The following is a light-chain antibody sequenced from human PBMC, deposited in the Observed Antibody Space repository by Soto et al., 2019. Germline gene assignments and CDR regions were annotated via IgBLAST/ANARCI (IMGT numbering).Light chain of an antibody. CDR1: SSDVGGFNY. V-gene: IGLV2-14*01. J-gene: IGLJ2*01. Sequence: QSALTQPASVSGSPGQSITISCTGTSSDVGGFNYVSWYQQHPGKAPKLMIYDVSNRPSGVSNRFSGSKSGNTASLTISGRKAEDEADYYCSSYASSSTLFGGGTKLTAL. CDR3: SSYASSSTL. CDR2: DVS.